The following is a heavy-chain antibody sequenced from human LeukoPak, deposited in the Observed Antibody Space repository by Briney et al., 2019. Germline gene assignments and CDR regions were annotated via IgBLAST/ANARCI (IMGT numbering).Heavy chain of an antibody. CDR2: IYYS. D-gene: IGHD6-13*01. Sequence: SETLSLTCTVSGGSISSYYWSWIRQPPGKGLEWIGYIYYSPSLKSRLTISVDTSKNQFSLKLSSVTAADTAVYYCARTYGSSGLGYFDLWGRGTLVTVSS. V-gene: IGHV4-59*01. CDR1: GGSISSYY. J-gene: IGHJ2*01. CDR3: ARTYGSSGLGYFDL.